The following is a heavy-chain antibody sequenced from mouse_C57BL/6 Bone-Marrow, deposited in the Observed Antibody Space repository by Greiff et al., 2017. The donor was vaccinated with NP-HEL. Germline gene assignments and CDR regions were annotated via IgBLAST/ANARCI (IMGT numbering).Heavy chain of an antibody. D-gene: IGHD1-1*01. CDR1: GYTFTSYW. V-gene: IGHV1-55*01. J-gene: IGHJ2*01. CDR3: ARDYYGSGDY. CDR2: IYPGSGST. Sequence: QVQLKQPGAELVKPGASVKVSCKASGYTFTSYWMHWVKQRPGQGLEWIGDIYPGSGSTNYNEKFKSKATLTVDTSSSTAYMQLSSLTSEDSAVYYCARDYYGSGDYWGQGTTLTVSS.